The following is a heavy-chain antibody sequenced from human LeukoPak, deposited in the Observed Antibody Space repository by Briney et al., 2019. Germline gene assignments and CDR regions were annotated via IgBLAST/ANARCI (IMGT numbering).Heavy chain of an antibody. Sequence: VSTISGDGTETFYADSVKGRFTISRDNSKNTHYLQMSSLRAEDTGIYYCAKGGHYSFFDYWGQGTLVTVSS. CDR3: AKGGHYSFFDY. CDR2: ISGDGTET. D-gene: IGHD4-11*01. J-gene: IGHJ4*02. V-gene: IGHV3-23*01.